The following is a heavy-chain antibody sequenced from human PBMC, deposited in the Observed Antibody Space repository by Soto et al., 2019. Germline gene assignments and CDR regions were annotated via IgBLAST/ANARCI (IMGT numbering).Heavy chain of an antibody. CDR1: GGSISSYY. CDR3: ARGSAAAMWY. D-gene: IGHD6-13*01. J-gene: IGHJ4*02. V-gene: IGHV4-59*01. Sequence: PSETLSLTCTVSGGSISSYYWSWIRQPPGKGLEWIGYIYYSGSTNYNPSLKSRVTISVDTSKNQFSLKLSSVTAADTAVYYCARGSAAAMWYWGQGTLVTVSS. CDR2: IYYSGST.